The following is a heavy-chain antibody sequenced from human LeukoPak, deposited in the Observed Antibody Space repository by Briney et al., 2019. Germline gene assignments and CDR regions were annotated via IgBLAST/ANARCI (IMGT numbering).Heavy chain of an antibody. CDR3: ARVGVTAATADY. V-gene: IGHV1-46*01. J-gene: IGHJ4*02. D-gene: IGHD6-25*01. CDR2: INPRGGST. CDR1: GYTFTSYF. Sequence: ASVKVSCKASGYTFTSYFTHWMRQAPGQGPEWMGIINPRGGSTEYSHKFQGRLTMTSDTSTSTVYMELNSLRSEDTAVYFCARVGVTAATADYWGQGTLVTVSS.